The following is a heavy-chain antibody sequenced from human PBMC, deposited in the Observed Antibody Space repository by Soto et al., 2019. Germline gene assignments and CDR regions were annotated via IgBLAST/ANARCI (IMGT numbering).Heavy chain of an antibody. D-gene: IGHD1-26*01. CDR2: INPDSGGT. CDR3: ARGVGVGAPYRGLGY. V-gene: IGHV1-2*04. Sequence: ASVKVSCKASGYTFTGYYMHWVRQAPGQGLEWMGWINPDSGGTNYAQKFQGWVTMTRDTSISTAYMELSRLRSDGTAVYYCARGVGVGAPYRGLGYWGQGTLVTVSS. J-gene: IGHJ4*02. CDR1: GYTFTGYY.